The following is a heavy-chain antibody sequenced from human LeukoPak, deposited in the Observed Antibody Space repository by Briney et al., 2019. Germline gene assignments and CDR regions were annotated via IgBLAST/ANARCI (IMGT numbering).Heavy chain of an antibody. D-gene: IGHD4-17*01. CDR2: INPISGGT. J-gene: IGHJ4*02. Sequence: ASVKVSCKASGYTFTGYYMHWVRQAPGQGLEWMGWINPISGGTNYAQKFQGRVTMTRDTSISTAYMELSRLRSDDTAVYYCARGQDDYGDYVGYWGQGTLVTVSS. V-gene: IGHV1-2*02. CDR1: GYTFTGYY. CDR3: ARGQDDYGDYVGY.